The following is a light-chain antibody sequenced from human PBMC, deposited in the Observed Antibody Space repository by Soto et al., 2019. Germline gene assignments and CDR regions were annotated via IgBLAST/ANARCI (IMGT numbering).Light chain of an antibody. CDR1: QSVGTR. CDR3: QHYQSGHPIA. V-gene: IGKV3-20*01. J-gene: IGKJ5*01. CDR2: GAS. Sequence: EILLTQSPDTLSLSPGERAPLSCRAAQSVGTRLAWYQHKTGQAPRLLISGASSRATGIPDRFTGSGSETSFTLTISRLEPEDFALYYCQHYQSGHPIAFGQGTRLEIK.